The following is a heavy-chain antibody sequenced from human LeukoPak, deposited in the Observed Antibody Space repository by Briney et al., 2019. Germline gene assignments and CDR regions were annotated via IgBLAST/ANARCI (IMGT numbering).Heavy chain of an antibody. CDR3: VRSAEVVVVTSLGWFDP. D-gene: IGHD2-21*02. CDR1: GGTFSSYA. CDR2: LIPILGIA. V-gene: IGHV1-69*04. Sequence: SVKVSCEASGGTFSSYAISWVRQPPGQGLEWMGRLIPILGIANYAQKFQGRVTITADKSTSTAYMELSSLRSEDTAVYYCVRSAEVVVVTSLGWFDPWGQGTLVTVSS. J-gene: IGHJ5*02.